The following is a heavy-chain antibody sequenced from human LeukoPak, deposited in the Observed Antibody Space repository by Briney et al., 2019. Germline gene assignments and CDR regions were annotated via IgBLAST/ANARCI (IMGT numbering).Heavy chain of an antibody. V-gene: IGHV4-4*02. CDR3: ARLHYGSGSAHFDY. J-gene: IGHJ4*02. CDR2: IYHSGST. D-gene: IGHD3-10*01. CDR1: GGSISSSNW. Sequence: SETLSLTCAVSGGSISSSNWWSWVRQPPGKGLEWIGEIYHSGSTNYNPSLKSRVTISVDMSKNQFSLKLSSVTAADTAVYYCARLHYGSGSAHFDYWGQGTLVTVSS.